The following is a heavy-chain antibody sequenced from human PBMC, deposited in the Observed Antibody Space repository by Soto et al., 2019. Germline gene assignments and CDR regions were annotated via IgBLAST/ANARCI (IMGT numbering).Heavy chain of an antibody. V-gene: IGHV4-61*01. D-gene: IGHD3-3*01. J-gene: IGHJ4*02. CDR3: ARDFAHFDS. CDR1: GGSFKSGSYS. CDR2: VYHTGRT. Sequence: TSETLSLTCTVSGGSFKSGSYSWSWIRQPPGKGLEWIGYVYHTGRTSYNPSLKSRVSISMDTSKNQFSLNLDSVTAADTAVYFCARDFAHFDSWGQGTLVTASS.